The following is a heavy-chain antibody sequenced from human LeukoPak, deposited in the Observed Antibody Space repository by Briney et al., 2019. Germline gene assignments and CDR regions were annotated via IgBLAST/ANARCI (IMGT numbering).Heavy chain of an antibody. CDR1: GGSFSGYY. J-gene: IGHJ6*03. Sequence: PSETLSLTCAVYGGSFSGYYWSWIRQPPGKGLEWIGEINHSGSTNYNPSLKSRVTISVDTSKNQFSLKLSSVTAADTAVYYCARIGVGGHYYYYYMDVWGKGTTVTISS. CDR2: INHSGST. V-gene: IGHV4-34*01. D-gene: IGHD2-21*01. CDR3: ARIGVGGHYYYYYMDV.